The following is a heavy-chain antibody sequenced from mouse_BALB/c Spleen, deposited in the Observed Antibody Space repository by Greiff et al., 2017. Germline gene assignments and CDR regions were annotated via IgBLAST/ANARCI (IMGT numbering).Heavy chain of an antibody. CDR3: ARDSSGSSFAY. V-gene: IGHV5-6*01. CDR1: GFTFSSYG. CDR2: ISSGGSYT. Sequence: EVNVVESGGDLVKPGGSLKLSCAASGFTFSSYGMSWVRQTPDKRLEWVATISSGGSYTYYPDSVKGRFTISRDNAKNTLYLQMSSLKSEDTAMYYCARDSSGSSFAYWGQGTLVTVSA. D-gene: IGHD3-2*01. J-gene: IGHJ3*01.